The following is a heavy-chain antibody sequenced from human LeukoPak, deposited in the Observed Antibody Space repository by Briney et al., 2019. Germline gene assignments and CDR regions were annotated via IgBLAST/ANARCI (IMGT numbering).Heavy chain of an antibody. V-gene: IGHV3-64*02. CDR3: ARGRSPRGYYYGMDV. CDR2: ISSNGGET. J-gene: IGHJ6*02. Sequence: GGSLRLSCAASGFTFSSNWMHWVRQAPGKGLEYVSAISSNGGETYYADSVKGRFTISRDNSRNALYLQMGSLRVEDMAVYYCARGRSPRGYYYGMDVWGQGTTVTVS. CDR1: GFTFSSNW. D-gene: IGHD1-26*01.